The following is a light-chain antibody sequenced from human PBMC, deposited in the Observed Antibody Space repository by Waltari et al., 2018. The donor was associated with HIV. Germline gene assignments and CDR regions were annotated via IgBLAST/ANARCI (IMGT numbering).Light chain of an antibody. CDR3: CSYAGSTTWL. J-gene: IGLJ3*02. CDR2: EDD. CDR1: SSDVGSYNL. Sequence: SAPTQPASVPGSPGQAITLSCAGSSSDVGSYNLFSWYQQPPGKAPKLMIYEDDKRPSGVSNRFSGSKSGNTASLTISGLQAEDEADYYCCSYAGSTTWLFGGGTKLTVL. V-gene: IGLV2-23*01.